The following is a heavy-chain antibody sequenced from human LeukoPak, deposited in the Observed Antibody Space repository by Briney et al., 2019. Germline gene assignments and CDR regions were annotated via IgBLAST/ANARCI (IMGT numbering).Heavy chain of an antibody. CDR1: GGSISSSSYY. J-gene: IGHJ4*02. CDR3: ARHLSGGWLSSWDY. V-gene: IGHV4-39*01. Sequence: SETLSLTCTVSGGSISSSSYYWGWIRQPPGKGLEWIGSIYYSGSTYYNPSLKSRVTISVDTPKNQFSLKLSSVTAADTAVYYCARHLSGGWLSSWDYWGQGTLVTVSS. D-gene: IGHD6-6*01. CDR2: IYYSGST.